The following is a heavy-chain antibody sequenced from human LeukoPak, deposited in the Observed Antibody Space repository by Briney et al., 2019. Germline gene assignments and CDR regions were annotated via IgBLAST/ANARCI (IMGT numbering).Heavy chain of an antibody. CDR2: MNPNSGNT. Sequence: GASEKVSCKASGYTFTSYDINWVRQATGQGLERMGWMNPNSGNTGYAQKFQGRVTMTRNTSISTAYMELSSLRSEDTAVYYCARSRFGTRDAFDIWGQGTMVTVSS. J-gene: IGHJ3*02. V-gene: IGHV1-8*01. CDR1: GYTFTSYD. CDR3: ARSRFGTRDAFDI. D-gene: IGHD3-16*01.